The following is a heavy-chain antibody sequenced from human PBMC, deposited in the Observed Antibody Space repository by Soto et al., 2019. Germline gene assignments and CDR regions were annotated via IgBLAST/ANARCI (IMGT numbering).Heavy chain of an antibody. J-gene: IGHJ6*03. V-gene: IGHV4-34*02. D-gene: IGHD3-16*01. CDR1: GGASSGYY. Sequence: QVQLQQWGAGLLKPSETLSLTCAISGGASSGYYWTWVRQPPGKGLEWIGEINHGGRTNYNPSLKSRVTISIDTSKNQFSRKLTSVTAADTAVYFCVRGWGRYYSFYFMDVWGEGTTVTVSS. CDR2: INHGGRT. CDR3: VRGWGRYYSFYFMDV.